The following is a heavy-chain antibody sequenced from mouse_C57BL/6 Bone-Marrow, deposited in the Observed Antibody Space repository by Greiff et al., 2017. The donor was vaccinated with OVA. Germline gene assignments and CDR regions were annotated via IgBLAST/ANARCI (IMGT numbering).Heavy chain of an antibody. J-gene: IGHJ3*01. Sequence: EVQGVESGGGLVQPGGSMKLSCVASGFTFSNYWMNWVRQSPEKGLEWVAQIRLKSDNYATHYAESVKGRFTISRDDSKSSVYLQMNNLRAEDTGIYYCTVPFYYSNYPAWFAYWGQGTLVTVSA. CDR1: GFTFSNYW. D-gene: IGHD2-5*01. CDR3: TVPFYYSNYPAWFAY. V-gene: IGHV6-3*01. CDR2: IRLKSDNYAT.